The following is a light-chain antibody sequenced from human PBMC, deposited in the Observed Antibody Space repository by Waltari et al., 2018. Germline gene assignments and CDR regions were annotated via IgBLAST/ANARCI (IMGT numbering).Light chain of an antibody. V-gene: IGKV1-5*03. CDR2: QAS. Sequence: DIQMTQSPSTLSASVGDRVTITCRASQSIDSLLDWYQQKPGKAPKLLIYQASNLESGVPSRFRGSGSGTEFTLTISSLQPAAFAPYCCQQYSSYSTFGQGTKVEI. CDR1: QSIDSL. J-gene: IGKJ2*01. CDR3: QQYSSYST.